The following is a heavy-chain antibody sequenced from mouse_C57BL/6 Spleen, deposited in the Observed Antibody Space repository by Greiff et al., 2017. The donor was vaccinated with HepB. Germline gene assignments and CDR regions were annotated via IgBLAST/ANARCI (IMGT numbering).Heavy chain of an antibody. Sequence: EVQLQESGPGLVKPSQSLSLTCSVTGYSITSGYYWNWIRQFPGNKLEWMGYISYDGSNNYNPSLKNRISITRDTSKNQFFLKLNSVTTEDTATYYCASLITTVVAPRYFDVWGTGTTVTVSS. V-gene: IGHV3-6*01. CDR1: GYSITSGYY. D-gene: IGHD1-1*01. J-gene: IGHJ1*03. CDR2: ISYDGSN. CDR3: ASLITTVVAPRYFDV.